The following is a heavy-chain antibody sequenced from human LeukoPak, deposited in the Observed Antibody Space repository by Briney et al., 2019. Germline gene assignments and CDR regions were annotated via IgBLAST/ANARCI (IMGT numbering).Heavy chain of an antibody. J-gene: IGHJ4*02. D-gene: IGHD6-19*01. CDR2: ISYDGSDK. CDR3: ARDRIAGIVVACRLYY. V-gene: IGHV3-30*04. Sequence: GGSLRLSCAASGFTFSSYAMHWVRQAPGKGLEWVAVISYDGSDKYYADSVKDRFTISRDNSKKTLYLQMNSLRVEYAAVYYCARDRIAGIVVACRLYYWGQGTLVTVSS. CDR1: GFTFSSYA.